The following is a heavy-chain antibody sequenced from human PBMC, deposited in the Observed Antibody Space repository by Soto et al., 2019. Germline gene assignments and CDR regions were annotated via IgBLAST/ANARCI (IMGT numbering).Heavy chain of an antibody. D-gene: IGHD3-3*01. CDR2: INPSIGAT. CDR1: GYAFTTYY. Sequence: QVQLVQSGAEVKKPGASVRVSCKASGYAFTTYYMEWVRQAPGQGLEWMGMINPSIGATKYAQKFQSRVTMTRETSTTTVYMELSSLRSEDTAVYFCARPTVGGNYYYGMDVWGQGTRVTVS. CDR3: ARPTVGGNYYYGMDV. J-gene: IGHJ6*02. V-gene: IGHV1-46*01.